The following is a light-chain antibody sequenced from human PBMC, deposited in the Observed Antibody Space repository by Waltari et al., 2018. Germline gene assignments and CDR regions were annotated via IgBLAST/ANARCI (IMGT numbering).Light chain of an antibody. CDR1: QSLVYSDGNTY. V-gene: IGKV2-30*01. CDR2: KVS. CDR3: MQGSYWPFT. Sequence: DVVVTQSPLSLPVTLGQPPPISCRSRQSLVYSDGNTYLYWFHQRPGQSPRRLMYKVSNRDSGVPDRFSGSGSGTDFTLKIGRVEAEDVGVYYCMQGSYWPFTFGPGTKVDIK. J-gene: IGKJ3*01.